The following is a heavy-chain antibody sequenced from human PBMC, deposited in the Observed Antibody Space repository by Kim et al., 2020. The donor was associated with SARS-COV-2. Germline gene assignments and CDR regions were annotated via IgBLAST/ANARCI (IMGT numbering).Heavy chain of an antibody. CDR2: IKPSDGST. D-gene: IGHD2-2*03. Sequence: ASVKVSCKASGYTFTDHFIHWVRQAPGQGLEWLGMIKPSDGSTRSALTFQDRVTMTRDTSTSTVFLELASLTSEDTAVYFCARDGSRALEYWGQGTLVVVSP. CDR1: GYTFTDHF. CDR3: ARDGSRALEY. V-gene: IGHV1-46*01. J-gene: IGHJ4*02.